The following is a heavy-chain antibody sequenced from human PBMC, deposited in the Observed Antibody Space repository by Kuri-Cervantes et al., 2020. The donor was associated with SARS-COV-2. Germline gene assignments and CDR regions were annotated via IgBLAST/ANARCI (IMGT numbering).Heavy chain of an antibody. V-gene: IGHV4-61*01. J-gene: IGHJ4*02. CDR2: IYYSGST. CDR3: ARDWRYYDSSGFYSYYFDS. Sequence: GSLRLSCTVSGGSVSSDTYYWSWIRQPPGKGLEWIGYIYYSGSTNYNPSLKSRVTISVDTSKNQFSLKLNSATAADTAVYYCARDWRYYDSSGFYSYYFDSWGQGTLVTVSS. CDR1: GGSVSSDTYY. D-gene: IGHD3-22*01.